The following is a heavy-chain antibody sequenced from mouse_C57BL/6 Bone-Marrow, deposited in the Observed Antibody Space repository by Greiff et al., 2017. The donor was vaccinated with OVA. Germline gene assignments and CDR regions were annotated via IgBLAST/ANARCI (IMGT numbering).Heavy chain of an antibody. CDR1: GYTFTSYW. Sequence: QVQLQQSGAELVKPGASVKLSCKASGYTFTSYWMHWVKQRPGRGLEWIGRIDPKSGGTKYNEKFKGKATLTVDKTSSTAYMELSSLTSEDSAVYYCARGVATDYYGYWGKGATLT. CDR2: IDPKSGGT. V-gene: IGHV1-72*01. J-gene: IGHJ2*01. D-gene: IGHD1-1*01. CDR3: ARGVATDYYGY.